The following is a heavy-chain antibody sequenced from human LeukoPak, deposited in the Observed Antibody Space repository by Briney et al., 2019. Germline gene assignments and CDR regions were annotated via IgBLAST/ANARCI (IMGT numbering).Heavy chain of an antibody. CDR2: IYYSGST. J-gene: IGHJ4*02. CDR1: GGSISSYD. Sequence: SETLSLTCTVSGGSISSYDWSWIRQPPGKGLEWIGYIYYSGSTNYNPSLKSRVTISVDTSKNQFSLKLTSVTPEDSAVYYCARGNSGVAVARFDYWGQGTLVTVSS. D-gene: IGHD6-19*01. CDR3: ARGNSGVAVARFDY. V-gene: IGHV4-59*08.